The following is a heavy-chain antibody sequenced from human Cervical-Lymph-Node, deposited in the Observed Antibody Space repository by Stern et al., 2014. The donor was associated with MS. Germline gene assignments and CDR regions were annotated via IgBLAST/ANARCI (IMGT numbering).Heavy chain of an antibody. J-gene: IGHJ3*01. Sequence: VQLVESGGGVVQPGRSLRLSCAASGFTFSSYGMHWVRQAPGKGLEWVAVIWYDGSNKYYADSVKGRFTISRDNSKNTLYLQMNSRRAETAVVYSCARDRAACDFFDFWAQGTMFPFFS. D-gene: IGHD6-13*01. V-gene: IGHV3-33*01. CDR3: ARDRAACDFFDF. CDR2: IWYDGSNK. CDR1: GFTFSSYG.